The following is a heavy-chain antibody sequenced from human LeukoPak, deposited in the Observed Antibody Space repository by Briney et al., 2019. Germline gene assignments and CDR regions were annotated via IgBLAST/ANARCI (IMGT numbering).Heavy chain of an antibody. CDR1: GLTFSSYA. J-gene: IGHJ4*02. CDR3: ARDPGRFGSSPRY. D-gene: IGHD6-13*01. V-gene: IGHV3-30*04. Sequence: QAGGSLRLSCAASGLTFSSYAMHWVRQAPGKGLEWVAVISYDGSNKYYADSVKGRFIISRDNSKNTLFLQMNSLRAEDTAVYYCARDPGRFGSSPRYWGQGTLVTVSS. CDR2: ISYDGSNK.